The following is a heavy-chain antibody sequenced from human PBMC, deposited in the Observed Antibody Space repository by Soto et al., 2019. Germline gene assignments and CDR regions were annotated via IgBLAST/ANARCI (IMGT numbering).Heavy chain of an antibody. CDR3: AREVIWFGELLDCPCPTGMDV. Sequence: ASVKVSCKASGYTFTGYYMHWVRQAPGQGLEWMGWINPNSGGTNYAQKFQGWVTMTRDTSISTAYMELSRLRSDDTAVYYCAREVIWFGELLDCPCPTGMDVWGQGTTVTVSS. D-gene: IGHD3-10*01. V-gene: IGHV1-2*04. CDR1: GYTFTGYY. CDR2: INPNSGGT. J-gene: IGHJ6*02.